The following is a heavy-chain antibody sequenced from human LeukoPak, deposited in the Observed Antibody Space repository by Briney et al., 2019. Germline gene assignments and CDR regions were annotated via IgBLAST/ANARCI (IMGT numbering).Heavy chain of an antibody. CDR2: IYPGDSDT. CDR3: ARHGGGKYQLLLRGLAIDY. V-gene: IGHV5-51*01. D-gene: IGHD2-2*01. CDR1: GYSFTSYW. Sequence: GESLKISCKGSGYSFTSYWIGWVRHMPGKGLEWMGIIYPGDSDTRYSPSFQGQVTISADKSISTAYLQWSSLKASDTAMYYCARHGGGKYQLLLRGLAIDYWGQGTLVTVSS. J-gene: IGHJ4*02.